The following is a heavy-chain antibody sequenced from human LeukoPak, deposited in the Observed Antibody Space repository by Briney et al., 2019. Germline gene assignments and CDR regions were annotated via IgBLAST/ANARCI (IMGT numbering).Heavy chain of an antibody. CDR3: ARVMVRWNDVWWFDP. CDR2: ITSTSSTK. D-gene: IGHD1-1*01. Sequence: GGSLRLSCAASGFTFSDYSMHWVRQAPGKGLEWVSGITSTSSTKYYADSVKGRFTISRDNAKNSLYLQMNSLRADDTAVYYCARVMVRWNDVWWFDPWGQGTLVTVSS. CDR1: GFTFSDYS. J-gene: IGHJ5*02. V-gene: IGHV3-48*01.